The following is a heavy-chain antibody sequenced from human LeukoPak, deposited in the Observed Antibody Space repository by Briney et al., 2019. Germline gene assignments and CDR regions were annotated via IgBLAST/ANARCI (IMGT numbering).Heavy chain of an antibody. Sequence: GGSLRLSCAASGFTFSTYWMNWVRQAPGKGLVWVSRINSDGSSTTYGDSVKGRFTISKDNAKNTLYLQMNSLRAEDTAVYYCARDSEAPNCSSTSCPIDYWGQGTLVTVSS. CDR1: GFTFSTYW. D-gene: IGHD2-2*01. V-gene: IGHV3-74*01. CDR2: INSDGSST. CDR3: ARDSEAPNCSSTSCPIDY. J-gene: IGHJ4*02.